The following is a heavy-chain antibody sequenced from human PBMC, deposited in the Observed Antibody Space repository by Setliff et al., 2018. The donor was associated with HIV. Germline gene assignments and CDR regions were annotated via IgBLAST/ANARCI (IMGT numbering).Heavy chain of an antibody. CDR1: GFTFSNFA. CDR2: ISGRGTNT. Sequence: PGGSLRLSCAASGFTFSNFAINWVRQAPGKGLEWVSTISGRGTNTYYADSVKGRFTISRDNAKNTLSLQLNSLTAEDSAVYYCARKDSSSFDYWGQGTLVTVSS. CDR3: ARKDSSSFDY. J-gene: IGHJ4*02. D-gene: IGHD6-13*01. V-gene: IGHV3-23*01.